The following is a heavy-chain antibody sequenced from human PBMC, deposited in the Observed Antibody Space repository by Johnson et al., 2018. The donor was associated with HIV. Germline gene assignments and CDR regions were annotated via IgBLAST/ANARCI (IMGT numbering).Heavy chain of an antibody. CDR2: ISYDGSNK. CDR1: GFTFSSYA. V-gene: IGHV3-30*04. J-gene: IGHJ3*02. Sequence: QMQLVESGGGVVQPGRSLRLSCAASGFTFSSYAMHWVRQAPGKGLEWVAVISYDGSNKYYADSVKGRFTLSRDNSKNTLYLQMNSLRAEDTAVYYCARDWGVTWIQLWFYSPPNDAFDIWGQGTMVTVSS. D-gene: IGHD5-18*01. CDR3: ARDWGVTWIQLWFYSPPNDAFDI.